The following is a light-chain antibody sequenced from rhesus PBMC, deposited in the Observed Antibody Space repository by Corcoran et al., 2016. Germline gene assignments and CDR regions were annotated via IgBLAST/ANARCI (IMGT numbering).Light chain of an antibody. CDR3: QHGYGTPLT. V-gene: IGKV1-74*01. CDR1: ENINYY. Sequence: DIQMTQSPSSLPASVGDRVTITCWVSENINYYLNWYQQTPGKAPKLLIYKASNLQSGVPSKFSGSGSGTDYTFTISSLQPGDVATYYCQHGYGTPLTFGGGTKVEIK. CDR2: KAS. J-gene: IGKJ4*01.